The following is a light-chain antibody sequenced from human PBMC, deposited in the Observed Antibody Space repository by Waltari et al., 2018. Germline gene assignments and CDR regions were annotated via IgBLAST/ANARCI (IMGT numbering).Light chain of an antibody. V-gene: IGKV3-20*01. CDR1: QTVISSY. CDR3: QQYGNSPRYT. Sequence: EIVLTQSPGTLSLSPGERVTLSCRASQTVISSYLAWYQQKPGQAPRLLIYETSSRATGIPDRFSGSRSGTDFTLTISRLEPEDSAVYYCQQYGNSPRYTFGQGTKLEIK. CDR2: ETS. J-gene: IGKJ2*01.